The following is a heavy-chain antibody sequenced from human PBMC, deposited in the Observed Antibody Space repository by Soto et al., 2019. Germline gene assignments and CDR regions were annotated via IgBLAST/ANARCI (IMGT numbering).Heavy chain of an antibody. V-gene: IGHV4-59*12. CDR3: ARLSPLFLAGTAYYHIMDV. CDR1: DDSITRYH. CDR2: THYSGST. D-gene: IGHD6-13*01. Sequence: SETLSLTCTVSDDSITRYHWSWIRRPPGKGLEWIWYTHYSGSTNYNPSLMSRLTMSVDSSKNQFSLNLRSVTAADTAVYYCARLSPLFLAGTAYYHIMDVWGQGASVTGSS. J-gene: IGHJ6*02.